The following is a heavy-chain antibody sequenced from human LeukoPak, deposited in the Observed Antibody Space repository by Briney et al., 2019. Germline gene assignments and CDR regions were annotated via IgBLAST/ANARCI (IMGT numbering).Heavy chain of an antibody. CDR1: GDSFSGYY. V-gene: IGHV4-34*01. D-gene: IGHD3-22*01. CDR3: ARDSDYDNSGYYYGRFFQH. CDR2: INHRGTT. Sequence: PSETLSLTCAVYGDSFSGYYWSWIRQPPGKGLEWIAEINHRGTTHYNPSLKSRVNISADTSKNLFSLNLDSVTAADTAVYYCARDSDYDNSGYYYGRFFQHWGQGTLVSVSS. J-gene: IGHJ1*01.